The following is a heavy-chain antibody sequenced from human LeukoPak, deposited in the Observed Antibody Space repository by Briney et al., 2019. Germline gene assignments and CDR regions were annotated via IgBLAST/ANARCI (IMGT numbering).Heavy chain of an antibody. V-gene: IGHV4-4*09. J-gene: IGHJ3*02. D-gene: IGHD2-2*01. CDR3: ARQKCTSASCLTKNAFDI. Sequence: SETLSLTCTVSGSISGYYWSWIRQPPGKGLEWIGYIYTSGSTNYNPSLESRVTISADTSKNQFSLDLSSVTAADTAVYYCARQKCTSASCLTKNAFDIWGQGTMVTVSS. CDR1: GSISGYY. CDR2: IYTSGST.